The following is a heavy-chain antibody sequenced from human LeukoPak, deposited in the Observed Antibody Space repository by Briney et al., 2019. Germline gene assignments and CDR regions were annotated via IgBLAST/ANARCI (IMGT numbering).Heavy chain of an antibody. CDR2: INPSGGST. V-gene: IGHV1-46*01. J-gene: IGHJ6*02. CDR1: GGTFSSYA. CDR3: ARDARRYCSGGSCYPGPYGVDV. D-gene: IGHD2-15*01. Sequence: ASVKVSCKASGGTFSSYAISWVRQAPGQGLEWMGIINPSGGSTSYAQKFQGRVTMTRDTSTSTVYMELSSLRSEDTAVYYCARDARRYCSGGSCYPGPYGVDVWGQGTTVTVSS.